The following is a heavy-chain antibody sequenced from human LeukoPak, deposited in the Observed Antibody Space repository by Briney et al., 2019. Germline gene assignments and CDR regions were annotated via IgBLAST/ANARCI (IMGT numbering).Heavy chain of an antibody. CDR1: GGSISSYY. V-gene: IGHV4-59*01. CDR2: IYYSGST. CDR3: AREIVGATHDAFDI. D-gene: IGHD1-26*01. J-gene: IGHJ3*02. Sequence: PSETLSLTCTVSGGSISSYYCSWIRQPPEKGLEWIGYIYYSGSTNYNPSLKSRVTISVDTSKNQFSMKLSSVTAADTAVYYCAREIVGATHDAFDIWGQGTMVTVSS.